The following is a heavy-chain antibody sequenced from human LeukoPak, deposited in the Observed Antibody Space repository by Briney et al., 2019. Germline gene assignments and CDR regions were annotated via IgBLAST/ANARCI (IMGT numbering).Heavy chain of an antibody. J-gene: IGHJ4*02. CDR1: GFTFGSYW. V-gene: IGHV3-7*04. D-gene: IGHD3-22*01. Sequence: GGSLRLSCAASGFTFGSYWMSWVRQAPGKGLEWVANIKQDGSEKYYVDSVKGRFTISRDNAKNSLYLQMNSLRAEDTAVYYCARGCDSSGYWYFDYWGQGTLVTVSS. CDR2: IKQDGSEK. CDR3: ARGCDSSGYWYFDY.